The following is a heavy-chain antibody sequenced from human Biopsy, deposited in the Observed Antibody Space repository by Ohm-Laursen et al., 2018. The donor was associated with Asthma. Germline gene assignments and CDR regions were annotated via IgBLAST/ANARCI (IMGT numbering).Heavy chain of an antibody. J-gene: IGHJ3*01. CDR2: VNTGNGDT. V-gene: IGHV1-3*04. D-gene: IGHD3-9*01. CDR3: ARTYYDFLTGQVKDVFGV. CDR1: GYNFISFA. Sequence: ASVKVSCKTSGYNFISFAIHWVRQAPGQRLEWMGWVNTGNGDTKYSQKFQGRVTITRDTSASTAYMELRSLRSEGTATYYCARTYYDFLTGQVKDVFGVWGQGTMVTVSS.